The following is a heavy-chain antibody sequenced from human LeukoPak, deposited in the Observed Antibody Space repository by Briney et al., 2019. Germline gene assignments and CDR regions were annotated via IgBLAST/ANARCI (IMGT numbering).Heavy chain of an antibody. J-gene: IGHJ6*02. CDR3: ARDRRYCSSTSCPDHGMDV. CDR1: GGSISSGGYY. CDR2: IYYSGST. D-gene: IGHD2-2*01. V-gene: IGHV4-31*03. Sequence: SETLSLTCTVSGGSISSGGYYWSWIRQHPGKGLEWIGYIYYSGSTYYNPSLKSRVTISVDTSKNQFSLKLSSVTAADTAVYYCARDRRYCSSTSCPDHGMDVWGQGTTVTVPS.